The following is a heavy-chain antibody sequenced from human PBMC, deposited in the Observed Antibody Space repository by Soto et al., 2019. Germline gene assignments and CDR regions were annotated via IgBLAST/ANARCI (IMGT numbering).Heavy chain of an antibody. J-gene: IGHJ3*02. D-gene: IGHD2-2*01. CDR2: ISTTSTYT. V-gene: IGHV3-21*01. CDR3: ARDDGLSSTNVKAFDI. Sequence: ELQLVESGGGLVEPGESLRLSCAASGFTFSRYYMNWVRQAPGKGLEWVSSISTTSTYTHYADSLTGRFTISRDNAKKLLYLQMDSLRAEDTAVYYCARDDGLSSTNVKAFDIWGQGTQVTVSS. CDR1: GFTFSRYY.